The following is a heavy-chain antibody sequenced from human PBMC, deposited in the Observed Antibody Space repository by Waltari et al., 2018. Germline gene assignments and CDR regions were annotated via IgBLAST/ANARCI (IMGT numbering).Heavy chain of an antibody. D-gene: IGHD4-17*01. CDR1: GGSFIGYY. CDR3: ARGRGDYGDYVRWFDP. J-gene: IGHJ5*02. CDR2: INHSGRT. Sequence: QVQLQQWGAGLLKPSETLSLTCAVYGGSFIGYYWSWIRQPQGKGLEWIGEINHSGRTNYKPSLKSRVTISVDTSKNQFSLKLSSVTAADTAVYYCARGRGDYGDYVRWFDPWGQGTLVTVSS. V-gene: IGHV4-34*01.